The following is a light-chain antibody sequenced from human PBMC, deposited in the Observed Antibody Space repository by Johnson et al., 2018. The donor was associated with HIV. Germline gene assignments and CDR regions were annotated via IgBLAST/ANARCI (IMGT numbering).Light chain of an antibody. CDR2: ENK. CDR3: GTWESSLGAWV. V-gene: IGLV1-51*02. Sequence: QSVLTQPPSVSAAPGQMVSISCSGSSSNIGKNYVSWYQQFPGTAPKLLIHENKKRPSGIPDRFSGSKSVTSATLDITGLQTGDEADYYCGTWESSLGAWVVGTGTTVTVL. CDR1: SSNIGKNY. J-gene: IGLJ1*01.